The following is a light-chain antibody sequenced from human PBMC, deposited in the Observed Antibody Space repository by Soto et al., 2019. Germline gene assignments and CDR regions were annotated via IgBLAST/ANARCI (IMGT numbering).Light chain of an antibody. Sequence: QSALTQPASVSGSPGQSITISCTGTSSDVGGYNYVSWYQHHPGKAPKLIIYEVSNRPSGVSNRFSGSKSGNTASLTISGLQAEDEADYYCSSYTNSNTPFVFGTGTKVTVL. CDR1: SSDVGGYNY. V-gene: IGLV2-14*01. J-gene: IGLJ1*01. CDR2: EVS. CDR3: SSYTNSNTPFV.